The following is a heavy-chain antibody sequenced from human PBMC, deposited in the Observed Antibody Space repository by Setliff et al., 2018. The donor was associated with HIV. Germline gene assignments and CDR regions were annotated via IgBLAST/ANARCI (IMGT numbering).Heavy chain of an antibody. J-gene: IGHJ5*02. D-gene: IGHD3-10*01. CDR1: GDSISSYS. Sequence: SETLSLTCTVSGDSISSYSWNWFRQSPGGGLEWIGFIFSSGSTKYNPSLQSRVTMSIDTSKNQFSLRLTSVTAADTAVYYCARRIDDSGSFPDKNWFDTWGQGSLVTVSS. CDR2: IFSSGST. CDR3: ARRIDDSGSFPDKNWFDT. V-gene: IGHV4-4*09.